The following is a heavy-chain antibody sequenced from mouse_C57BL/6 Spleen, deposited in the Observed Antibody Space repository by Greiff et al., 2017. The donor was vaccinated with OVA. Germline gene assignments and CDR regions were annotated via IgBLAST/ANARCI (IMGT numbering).Heavy chain of an antibody. CDR2: ISSGSSTI. CDR3: ARPDSSGPYYYAMDY. J-gene: IGHJ4*01. Sequence: EVNVVESGGGLVKPGGSLKLSCAASGFTFSDYGMHWVRQAPEKGLEWVAYISSGSSTIYYADTVKGRFTISRDNAKNTLFLQMTSLRSEDTAMYYCARPDSSGPYYYAMDYWGQGTSVTVSS. V-gene: IGHV5-17*01. CDR1: GFTFSDYG. D-gene: IGHD3-2*02.